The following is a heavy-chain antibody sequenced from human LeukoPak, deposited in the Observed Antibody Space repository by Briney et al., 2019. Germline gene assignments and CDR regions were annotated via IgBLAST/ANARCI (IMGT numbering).Heavy chain of an antibody. D-gene: IGHD6-13*01. J-gene: IGHJ3*02. CDR2: FDPEDDET. Sequence: ASVKVSCKASGYTFTGYYIHWVRQAPGKGLEWMGGFDPEDDETIYAQRFQGRVTMSEDTSTDTAYMELSSPRSEDTAVYYCATGYSSSWYLDGFDIWGQGTMVTVSS. CDR3: ATGYSSSWYLDGFDI. CDR1: GYTFTGYY. V-gene: IGHV1-24*01.